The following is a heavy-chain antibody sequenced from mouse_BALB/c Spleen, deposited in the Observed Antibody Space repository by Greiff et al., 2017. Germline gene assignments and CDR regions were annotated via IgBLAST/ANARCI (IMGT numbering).Heavy chain of an antibody. V-gene: IGHV3-6*02. Sequence: EVQLQESGPGLVKPSQSLSLTCSVTGYSITSGYYWNWIRQFPGNKLEWMGYISYDGSNNYNPSLKNRISITRDTSKNQFFLKLNSVTTEDTATYYCAREGYDEGFAYWGQGTLVTVSA. CDR3: AREGYDEGFAY. CDR1: GYSITSGYY. J-gene: IGHJ3*01. CDR2: ISYDGSN. D-gene: IGHD2-14*01.